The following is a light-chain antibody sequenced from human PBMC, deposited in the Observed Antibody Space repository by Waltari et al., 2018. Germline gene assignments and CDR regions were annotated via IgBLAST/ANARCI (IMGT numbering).Light chain of an antibody. V-gene: IGLV2-18*02. CDR3: SSYTSTLVV. CDR2: EVS. J-gene: IGLJ2*01. CDR1: SSDVGSYNR. Sequence: QSALTQPPSVSGSPGQSVTISCTGTSSDVGSYNRFSWDQQPPGTAPKLMIYEVSNRPSGVPDRFSGSKSGNTASLTISGLQAEDEADYYCSSYTSTLVVFGGGTKLTVL.